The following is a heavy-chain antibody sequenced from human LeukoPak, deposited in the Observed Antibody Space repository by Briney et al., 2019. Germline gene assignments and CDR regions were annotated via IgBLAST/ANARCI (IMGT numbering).Heavy chain of an antibody. V-gene: IGHV1-2*02. J-gene: IGHJ6*03. CDR3: ARDWFPYYYGSGSYYDYYYYYYMDV. Sequence: ASVKVSCKASGYTFTNYYIHWVRQAPGQGLEWMGWINPNSGGTNYAQKFQGRVTMTRDTSISTAYMELSRLRSDDTAVYYCARDWFPYYYGSGSYYDYYYYYYMDVWGKGTTVTISS. CDR2: INPNSGGT. D-gene: IGHD3-10*01. CDR1: GYTFTNYY.